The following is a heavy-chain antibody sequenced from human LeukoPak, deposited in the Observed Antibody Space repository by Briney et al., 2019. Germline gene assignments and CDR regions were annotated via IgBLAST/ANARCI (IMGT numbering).Heavy chain of an antibody. Sequence: SGGSLRLSCVASGFPFGSYGMSWVRQAPGKGLEWVSLISGSTTVIYYADSVKGWFTISRDNSRNTLYLQMNSLRVDDTAVYYCGKNVRRLGDHDYWGQGTLVTVSS. CDR1: GFPFGSYG. J-gene: IGHJ4*02. D-gene: IGHD3-10*02. CDR2: ISGSTTVI. CDR3: GKNVRRLGDHDY. V-gene: IGHV3-23*01.